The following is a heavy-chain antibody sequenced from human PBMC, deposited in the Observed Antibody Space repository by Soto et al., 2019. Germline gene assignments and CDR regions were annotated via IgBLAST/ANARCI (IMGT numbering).Heavy chain of an antibody. CDR1: GFTFSSYS. Sequence: GGSLRLSCAASGFTFSSYSMNWVRQAPGKGLEWVSSISSSSSYIYYADSVKGRFTISRDNDKNSLYLQMNSLRGEDTAVYYCARDRAGAPTAVYYFDYWGQGTLVTVSS. J-gene: IGHJ4*02. CDR3: ARDRAGAPTAVYYFDY. D-gene: IGHD1-26*01. CDR2: ISSSSSYI. V-gene: IGHV3-21*01.